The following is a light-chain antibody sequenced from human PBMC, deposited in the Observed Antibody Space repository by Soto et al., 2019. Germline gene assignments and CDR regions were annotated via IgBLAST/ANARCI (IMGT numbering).Light chain of an antibody. J-gene: IGKJ5*01. CDR3: QQYNSFPIT. Sequence: DIQMTQSPSSLSASVGDRVTITCRASQSISSYLNWYQQIPGKAPKLLIYAASSLQSGVPSRFSGSGSGTDFTLTISSLQPEDFATYYCQQYNSFPITFGQGTRLEIK. V-gene: IGKV1-39*01. CDR1: QSISSY. CDR2: AAS.